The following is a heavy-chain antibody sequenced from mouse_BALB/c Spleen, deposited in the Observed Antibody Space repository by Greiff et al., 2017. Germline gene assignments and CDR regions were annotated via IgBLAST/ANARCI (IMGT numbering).Heavy chain of an antibody. D-gene: IGHD2-1*01. CDR3: AHGNGFDY. Sequence: DVKLVESGGGLVQPGGSRKLSCAASGFTFSSFGMHWVRQAPEKGLEWVAYISSGSSTIYYADTVKGRFTISRDNPKNTLFLQMTSLRSEDTAMYYCAHGNGFDYWGQGTTLTVSS. J-gene: IGHJ2*01. V-gene: IGHV5-17*02. CDR2: ISSGSSTI. CDR1: GFTFSSFG.